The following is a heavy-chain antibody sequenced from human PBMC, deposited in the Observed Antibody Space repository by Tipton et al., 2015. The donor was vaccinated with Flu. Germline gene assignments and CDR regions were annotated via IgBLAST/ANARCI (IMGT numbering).Heavy chain of an antibody. V-gene: IGHV4-59*01. J-gene: IGHJ4*02. CDR1: GGSISSYY. D-gene: IGHD2-2*01. CDR2: IYYSGST. CDR3: ARGDCSSTSCLDY. Sequence: TLSLTCTVSGGSISSYYWSWIRQPPGKGLEWIGYIYYSGSTNYNPSLKSRVTISVDTSKNQFSLKLSSVTAADTAVYYCARGDCSSTSCLDYWCQVTLVTGSS.